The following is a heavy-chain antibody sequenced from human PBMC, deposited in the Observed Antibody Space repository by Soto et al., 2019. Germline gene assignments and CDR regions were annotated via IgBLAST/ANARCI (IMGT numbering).Heavy chain of an antibody. CDR1: CGSISTYY. V-gene: IGHV4-59*01. Sequence: PSETLSLTCSVSCGSISTYYWTWIRQPPGKGLEWIGYIYYSGSTNYNPSLTNRVTISVDTSNDQFSLKLSSVTAADTAVYYCARGEWGYCSGGSCYSFDICGQGTTVSVSS. D-gene: IGHD2-15*01. CDR3: ARGEWGYCSGGSCYSFDI. CDR2: IYYSGST. J-gene: IGHJ3*02.